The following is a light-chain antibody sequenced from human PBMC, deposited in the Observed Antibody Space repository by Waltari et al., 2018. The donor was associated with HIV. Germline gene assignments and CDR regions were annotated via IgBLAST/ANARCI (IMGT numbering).Light chain of an antibody. CDR2: DDS. V-gene: IGLV3-21*02. CDR3: QVWDSTSDHLWV. J-gene: IGLJ3*02. CDR1: TIGTKR. Sequence: SYVLTPSPSVSVAPGPAARITRWGNTIGTKRVHWDRQKPGPAPVLDVYDDSDRPSGIPERFSGSNSGNAATLTISKVEVGDEADYFCQVWDSTSDHLWVCGGGSRLTVL.